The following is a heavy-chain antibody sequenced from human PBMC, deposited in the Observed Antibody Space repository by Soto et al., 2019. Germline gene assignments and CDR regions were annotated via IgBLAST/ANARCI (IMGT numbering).Heavy chain of an antibody. V-gene: IGHV4-31*03. CDR1: GGSISSGGYY. CDR3: ARVMGITGTTVFDY. Sequence: PSETLSLTCTVSGGSISSGGYYWSWIRQHPGKGLEWIVYIYYSGSTYYNPSLKSRVTISVDTSKNQFSLKLSSVTAADTAVYYCARVMGITGTTVFDYWGQGTLVTVSS. CDR2: IYYSGST. D-gene: IGHD1-20*01. J-gene: IGHJ4*02.